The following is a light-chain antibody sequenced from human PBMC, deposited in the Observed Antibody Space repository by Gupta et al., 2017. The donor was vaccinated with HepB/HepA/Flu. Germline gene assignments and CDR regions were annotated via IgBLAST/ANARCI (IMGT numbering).Light chain of an antibody. CDR3: QQRSIWPPLT. Sequence: EIVLTQSPATLSLSPGERATLSCRASRSVSNSLAWYQQKDGQAPRLVIYDASNRATGIPARFSGGGSGKYLTLTSSGREQEDFAGYYCQQRSIWPPLTFGQGTQVEI. CDR2: DAS. V-gene: IGKV3-11*01. J-gene: IGKJ5*01. CDR1: RSVSNS.